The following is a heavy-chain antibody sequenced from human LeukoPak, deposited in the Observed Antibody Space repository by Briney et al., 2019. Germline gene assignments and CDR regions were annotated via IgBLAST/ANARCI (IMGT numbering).Heavy chain of an antibody. J-gene: IGHJ4*02. CDR2: ILSGGRT. V-gene: IGHV3-53*01. CDR1: GFTVSSNY. CDR3: AGGTRDGYNSLDY. Sequence: GGSLRLSCAASGFTVSSNYMSWVRQAPGKGLEWVSIILSGGRTCYADSVKGRFTISRDNSKNTLFLQMNSLRAEDTAVYYCAGGTRDGYNSLDYWGQGTLVTVSS. D-gene: IGHD5-24*01.